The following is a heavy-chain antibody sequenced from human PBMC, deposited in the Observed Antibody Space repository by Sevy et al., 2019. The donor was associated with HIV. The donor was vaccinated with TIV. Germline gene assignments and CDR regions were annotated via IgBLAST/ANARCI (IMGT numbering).Heavy chain of an antibody. Sequence: GGCLRLSCAASIFTFNIYGMRWVRQAPGKGLEWVAYMRKDGLTTYYADSVKGRFTISRDSSKNTLYLQMNSLRIEDAALYYCTRETTYYDASGPVPGDIWGQGTMVTVSS. CDR3: TRETTYYDASGPVPGDI. CDR1: IFTFNIYG. J-gene: IGHJ3*02. CDR2: MRKDGLTT. D-gene: IGHD3-16*01. V-gene: IGHV3-30*02.